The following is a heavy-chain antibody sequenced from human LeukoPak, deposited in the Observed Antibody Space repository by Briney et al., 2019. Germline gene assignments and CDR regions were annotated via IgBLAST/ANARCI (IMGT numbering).Heavy chain of an antibody. CDR1: DGSVSFSSYF. D-gene: IGHD3-16*01. Sequence: SETLSLICTVSDGSVSFSSYFWGWIRQPPGKGLEWLGTIDYSGITYYNVSLKSRVTISVDRPKSQISLQLTSVTATDTAVYYCARQDDKFAYFDYWGQGTQVTVSS. V-gene: IGHV4-39*01. CDR3: ARQDDKFAYFDY. J-gene: IGHJ4*02. CDR2: IDYSGIT.